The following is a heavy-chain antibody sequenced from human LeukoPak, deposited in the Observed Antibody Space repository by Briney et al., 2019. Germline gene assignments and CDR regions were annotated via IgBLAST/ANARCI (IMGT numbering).Heavy chain of an antibody. CDR3: ARAQTTPDF. V-gene: IGHV1-18*01. CDR1: GYTFTSYG. J-gene: IGHJ4*02. CDR2: INPYNDYT. D-gene: IGHD4-17*01. Sequence: GASVKVSCKASGYTFTSYGITWVRQALGLGLEWMGWINPYNDYTNYAQKIQGRVTMTTDTSTSTAYMELRSLRSDDTAVYYCARAQTTPDFWGQGTLVTVSS.